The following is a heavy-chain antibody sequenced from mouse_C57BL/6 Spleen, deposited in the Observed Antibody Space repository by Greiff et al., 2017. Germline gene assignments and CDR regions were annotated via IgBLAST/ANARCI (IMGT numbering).Heavy chain of an antibody. CDR2: IDPETGGT. CDR1: GYTFTDYE. CDR3: TRRECDGSYYFDY. J-gene: IGHJ2*01. D-gene: IGHD1-1*01. V-gene: IGHV1-15*01. Sequence: VQLQQSGAELVRPGASVTLSCKASGYTFTDYEMHWVKQTPVHGLEWIGAIDPETGGTADNQKFKGKAILTEDKSSSTAYMDLRSLTSEDSSVYYCTRRECDGSYYFDYWGQGTTLTVSS.